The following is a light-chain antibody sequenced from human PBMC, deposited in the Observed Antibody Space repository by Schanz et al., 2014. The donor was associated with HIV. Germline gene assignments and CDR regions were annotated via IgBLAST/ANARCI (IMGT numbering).Light chain of an antibody. J-gene: IGLJ3*02. CDR2: GVA. Sequence: SALTQPASVSGSPGQSITISCNGSSSDVGTYNSVSWYHQHPGKAPKLIIYGVANRPSGVSHRFSGSKSGNTASLTISGLQADDEAHYYCSSYTSFGTLVFGGGTQLTVL. V-gene: IGLV2-14*03. CDR1: SSDVGTYNS. CDR3: SSYTSFGTLV.